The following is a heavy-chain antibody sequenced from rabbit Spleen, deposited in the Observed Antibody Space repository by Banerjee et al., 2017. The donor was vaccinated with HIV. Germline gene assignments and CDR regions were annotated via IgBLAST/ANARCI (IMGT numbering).Heavy chain of an antibody. CDR3: ARFYAGYGDFGYAAM. Sequence: QSLEESGGGLVKPEGSLTLTCTASGFSFSNNYWMCWVRQAPGKGPEWIGYMNSGGNIYYASWVNGRFTISKTSSTTVTLKMTSLTAADTATYFCARFYAGYGDFGYAAMWGQGTLVTVS. J-gene: IGHJ6*01. V-gene: IGHV1S40*01. CDR1: GFSFSNNYW. CDR2: MNSGGNI. D-gene: IGHD7-1*01.